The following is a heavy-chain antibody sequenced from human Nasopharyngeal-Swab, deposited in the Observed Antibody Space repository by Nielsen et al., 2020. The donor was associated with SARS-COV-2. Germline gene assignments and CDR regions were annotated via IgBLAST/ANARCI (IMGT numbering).Heavy chain of an antibody. V-gene: IGHV3-23*01. D-gene: IGHD2-2*02. CDR1: GFTFSSYA. CDR2: ISGSGGST. CDR3: AKGYCSSTSCYNVFDY. Sequence: GESLKISCAASGFTFSSYAMSWVRRAPGKGLEWVSAISGSGGSTYYADSVKGRFTIPRDNSKNTLYLQMNSLRAEDTAVYYCAKGYCSSTSCYNVFDYWGQGTLVTVSS. J-gene: IGHJ4*02.